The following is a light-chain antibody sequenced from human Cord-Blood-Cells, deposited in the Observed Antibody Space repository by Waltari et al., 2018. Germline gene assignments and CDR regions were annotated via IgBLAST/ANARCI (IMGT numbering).Light chain of an antibody. CDR1: QSISSY. CDR3: QQSYSTPPWT. CDR2: AAS. V-gene: IGKV1-39*01. J-gene: IGKJ1*01. Sequence: DIQMTQSPSSLSASVGDRVTITCRASQSISSYLNWYQQKPGEAPKLLIYAASSLQSGVPSRVSGSGSGTDFTLTISSLQPEDFATYYCQQSYSTPPWTFGQGTKVEIK.